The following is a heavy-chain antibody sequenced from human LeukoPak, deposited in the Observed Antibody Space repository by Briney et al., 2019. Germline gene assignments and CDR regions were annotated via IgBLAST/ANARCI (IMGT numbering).Heavy chain of an antibody. V-gene: IGHV3-30*18. D-gene: IGHD2-2*01. CDR2: TSYDGSNK. Sequence: GGSLRLSCAASGFTFSSYGMHWVRQAPGKGLEWVAVTSYDGSNKYYADSLKGRFTISRDNSKNTLYLQMNSLRAEDTAVYYCAKHHCSSISCHGRSSGDFDYWGQGTLATVSS. CDR3: AKHHCSSISCHGRSSGDFDY. CDR1: GFTFSSYG. J-gene: IGHJ4*02.